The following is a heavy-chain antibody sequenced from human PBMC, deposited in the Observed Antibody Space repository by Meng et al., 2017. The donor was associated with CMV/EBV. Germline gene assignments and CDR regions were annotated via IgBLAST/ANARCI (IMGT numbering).Heavy chain of an antibody. J-gene: IGHJ6*02. CDR2: IYPGDPDT. D-gene: IGHD3-10*01. Sequence: GGSLRLSGKGSGYSFTSYWIGWVRQMPGKGLEWMGIIYPGDPDTRYSPSFQGQVTISADKSISTAYLQWSSLKASDTAMYYCARSFRFGHRSPTGYYYYGMDVWGQGTTVTVSS. V-gene: IGHV5-51*01. CDR3: ARSFRFGHRSPTGYYYYGMDV. CDR1: GYSFTSYW.